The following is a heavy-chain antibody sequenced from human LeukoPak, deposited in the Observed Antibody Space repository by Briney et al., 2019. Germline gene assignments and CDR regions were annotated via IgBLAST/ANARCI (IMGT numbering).Heavy chain of an antibody. Sequence: GGSLRLSCAVSGFTFSTYAMTWVRQAPGKGLEWVSTISGSGFNTYYADSVKGRFTISRDNSKNTPYLQMNSLRAEDTAVYYCARVDCGGDCYRSKEYFQHWGQGTLVTVSS. CDR1: GFTFSTYA. CDR3: ARVDCGGDCYRSKEYFQH. CDR2: ISGSGFNT. D-gene: IGHD2-21*02. V-gene: IGHV3-23*01. J-gene: IGHJ1*01.